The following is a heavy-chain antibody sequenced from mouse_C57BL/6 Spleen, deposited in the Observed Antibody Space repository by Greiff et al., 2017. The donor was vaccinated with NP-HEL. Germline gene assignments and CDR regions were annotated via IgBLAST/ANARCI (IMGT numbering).Heavy chain of an antibody. CDR2: IDPSDSYT. CDR1: GYTFTSYW. Sequence: VQLQQPGAELVRPGTSVKLSCKASGYTFTSYWMHWVKQRPGQGLEWIGVIDPSDSYTNYNQKFKGKATLTVDTSSSTAYMQLSSLPSEDSAVYYCARGSGSSKYYFDYWGQGTTLTVSS. V-gene: IGHV1-59*01. J-gene: IGHJ2*01. D-gene: IGHD1-1*01. CDR3: ARGSGSSKYYFDY.